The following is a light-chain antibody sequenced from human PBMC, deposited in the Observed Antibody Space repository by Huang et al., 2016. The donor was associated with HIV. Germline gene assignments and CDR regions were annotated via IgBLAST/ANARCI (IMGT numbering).Light chain of an antibody. CDR1: QSLNKF. CDR3: QQRSSSLT. Sequence: IVLAQSPVTLSLSPGERATLSCRASQSLNKFLAWYQQKPGQAPRLLIYNATDRATGVPARFSGGGSGTYFTLTITDLKAEDFAIYYCQQRSSSLTFGGGTKVEIK. J-gene: IGKJ4*01. CDR2: NAT. V-gene: IGKV3-11*01.